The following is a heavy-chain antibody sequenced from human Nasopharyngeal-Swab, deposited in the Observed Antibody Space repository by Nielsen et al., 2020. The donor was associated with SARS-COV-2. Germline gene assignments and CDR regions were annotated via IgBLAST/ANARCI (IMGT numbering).Heavy chain of an antibody. Sequence: GGSLRLSCAASGFTFSSYAMSWVRQAPGKGLEWVSAISGRGGSTYYADSVKGRFTISRDNSKNTLYLQMNSLRAEDTAVYYCAKSPPYYYDSSGYYDYWGQGTLVTVSS. J-gene: IGHJ4*02. CDR1: GFTFSSYA. D-gene: IGHD3-22*01. CDR3: AKSPPYYYDSSGYYDY. V-gene: IGHV3-23*01. CDR2: ISGRGGST.